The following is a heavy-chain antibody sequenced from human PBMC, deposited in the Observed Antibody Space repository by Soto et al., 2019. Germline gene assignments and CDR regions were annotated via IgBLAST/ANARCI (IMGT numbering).Heavy chain of an antibody. D-gene: IGHD3-22*01. V-gene: IGHV3-11*05. J-gene: IGHJ4*02. CDR2: ISSSSTYT. CDR1: GFTFSDYY. CDR3: AGDRSRDSSGWIDY. Sequence: QVQLVESGGGLVKPGGSLRLSCAASGFTFSDYYMTWIRQAPGKGLEWVSYISSSSTYTNYGDSVKGRFTISRDNAKNSLYLQMNSLRAEDTAVYYCAGDRSRDSSGWIDYWGQGTLVTVSS.